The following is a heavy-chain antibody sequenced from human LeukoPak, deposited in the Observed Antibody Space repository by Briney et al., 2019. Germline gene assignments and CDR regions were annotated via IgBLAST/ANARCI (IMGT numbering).Heavy chain of an antibody. Sequence: ASVKVSCKASGYTFTSYGISWVRQAPGQGLEWMGWTSAYNGNTNYAQKLQGRVTMTTDTSTSTAYMELRSLRSDDTAVYYCARDRGILTGYYPIDYWGQGTLVTVSS. V-gene: IGHV1-18*01. CDR1: GYTFTSYG. CDR3: ARDRGILTGYYPIDY. J-gene: IGHJ4*02. CDR2: TSAYNGNT. D-gene: IGHD3-9*01.